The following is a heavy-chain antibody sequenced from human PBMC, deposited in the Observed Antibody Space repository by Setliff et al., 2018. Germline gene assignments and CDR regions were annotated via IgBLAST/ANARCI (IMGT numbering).Heavy chain of an antibody. J-gene: IGHJ2*01. CDR1: GYSFTRYY. Sequence: ASVKVSCKASGYSFTRYYMYWVRQAPGQGLEWMGIINIGGGSTTYAQKFQGRVTMTSDTSTSTAFLELNGLRSDDTAVYYCTKDLKKWLQFGWYFDLWGRGTLVTVSS. D-gene: IGHD5-12*01. CDR3: TKDLKKWLQFGWYFDL. CDR2: INIGGGST. V-gene: IGHV1-46*01.